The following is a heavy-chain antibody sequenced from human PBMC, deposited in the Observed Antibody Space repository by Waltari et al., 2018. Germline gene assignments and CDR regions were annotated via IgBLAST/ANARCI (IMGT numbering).Heavy chain of an antibody. CDR3: ARESAFSTSWYPGFDP. CDR2: SNPNSGYT. V-gene: IGHV1-2*06. D-gene: IGHD2-2*01. CDR1: GYSLTSYY. J-gene: IGHJ5*02. Sequence: QVELVQSGAEVRKPGASVKVSCKASGYSLTSYYMHWVRQAPGLGLEWMGRSNPNSGYTTSAPKFQGRVTLTRDTSVNTAFLELRSLTSDDTAVYFCARESAFSTSWYPGFDPWGQGTLVTVAS.